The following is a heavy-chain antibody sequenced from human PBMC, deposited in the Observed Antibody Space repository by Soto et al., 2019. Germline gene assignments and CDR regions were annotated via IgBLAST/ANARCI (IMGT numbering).Heavy chain of an antibody. D-gene: IGHD4-17*01. V-gene: IGHV1-18*01. J-gene: IGHJ6*02. Sequence: ASVKVSCKASGYTFTSYGISWVRQAPGQGLEWMGWISAYNGNTNYAQKLQGRVTVTTDTSTSTAYMELRSLRSDDTAVYYCARVHSTVTTSYYYYGMDVWGQGTTVTVSS. CDR3: ARVHSTVTTSYYYYGMDV. CDR1: GYTFTSYG. CDR2: ISAYNGNT.